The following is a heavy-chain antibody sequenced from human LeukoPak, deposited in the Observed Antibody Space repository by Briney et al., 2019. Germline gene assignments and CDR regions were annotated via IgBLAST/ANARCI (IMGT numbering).Heavy chain of an antibody. J-gene: IGHJ4*02. Sequence: GRSLRLSCAASGFTFSSYGMHWVRQAPGKGLEWVAVIWYDGSNKYYADSVKGRFTISRDNSKNTLYLQMNSLRAEDTAVYYCARDKATVTTWVDYWGQGTLVTVSS. V-gene: IGHV3-33*01. CDR1: GFTFSSYG. CDR3: ARDKATVTTWVDY. CDR2: IWYDGSNK. D-gene: IGHD4-17*01.